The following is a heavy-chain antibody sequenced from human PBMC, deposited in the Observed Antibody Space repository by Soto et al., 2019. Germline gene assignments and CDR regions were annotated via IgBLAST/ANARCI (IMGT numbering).Heavy chain of an antibody. CDR3: ARDLRGYCSGGSCSSFAY. CDR1: GFTFSSYA. Sequence: VQLLESGGGLVQPGGSLRLSCAASGFTFSSYAMSWVRQAPGKGLEWVAVISYDGSNKYYADSVKGRFTISRDNSKNTLYLQMNSLRAEDTAVYYCARDLRGYCSGGSCSSFAYWGQGTLVTVSS. V-gene: IGHV3-30-3*01. J-gene: IGHJ4*02. D-gene: IGHD2-15*01. CDR2: ISYDGSNK.